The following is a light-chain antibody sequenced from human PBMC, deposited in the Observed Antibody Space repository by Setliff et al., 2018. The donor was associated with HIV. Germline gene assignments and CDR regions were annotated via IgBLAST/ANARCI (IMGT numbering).Light chain of an antibody. J-gene: IGLJ1*01. CDR1: SSDVGSYNL. CDR3: CSYASDYV. Sequence: QSVLTQPASVSGSPGQPITISCTGTSSDVGSYNLVSWYQHHPGKAPKLMIYDVRKRPSGASDRFSASISGNTASLTISGLPAEDEADYYCCSYASDYVFGTGTKVTVL. CDR2: DVR. V-gene: IGLV2-23*02.